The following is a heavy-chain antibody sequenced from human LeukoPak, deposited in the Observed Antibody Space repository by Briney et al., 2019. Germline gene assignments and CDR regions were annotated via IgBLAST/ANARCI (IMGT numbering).Heavy chain of an antibody. CDR2: IKQDGSEK. CDR1: GFTFSSYW. D-gene: IGHD3-16*02. Sequence: GGSLRLSCAASGFTFSSYWMSWVRQAPGKGLEWVSNIKQDGSEKYYVDSVKGRFTISRDNAKNSLYLQMNSLRAEDTAVYYCARDGGYDYVWGSYRYGGYFDYWGQGTLVTVSS. V-gene: IGHV3-7*03. J-gene: IGHJ4*02. CDR3: ARDGGYDYVWGSYRYGGYFDY.